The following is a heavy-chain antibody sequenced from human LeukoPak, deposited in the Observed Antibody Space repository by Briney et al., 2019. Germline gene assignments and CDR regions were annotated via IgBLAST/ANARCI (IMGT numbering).Heavy chain of an antibody. Sequence: PGGSLRLSCAASGFTFSTYWMHWVRQAPGKGLVWVSRINTDGSSTSYADSVKGRCTISRDNAKNTLYLQMNSLRADDTAVYYCARGGLEPVDYWGQGTLVTVSS. CDR3: ARGGLEPVDY. CDR2: INTDGSST. J-gene: IGHJ4*02. D-gene: IGHD1-1*01. V-gene: IGHV3-74*01. CDR1: GFTFSTYW.